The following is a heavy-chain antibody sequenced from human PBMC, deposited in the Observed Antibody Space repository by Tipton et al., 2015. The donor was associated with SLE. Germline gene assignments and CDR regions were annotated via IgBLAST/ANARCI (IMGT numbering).Heavy chain of an antibody. J-gene: IGHJ3*01. CDR1: GGSIYNYY. CDR3: ARSLDTFDV. V-gene: IGHV4-4*07. Sequence: GLVKPSETLSLTCTVSGGSIYNYYWSWIRQPAGNGLEWIGRIYATGSAYYNPSLNSRVTISVDTSKNQFSLRLSSVTAADTAVYYCARSLDTFDVWGQGTMVTVSS. CDR2: IYATGSA.